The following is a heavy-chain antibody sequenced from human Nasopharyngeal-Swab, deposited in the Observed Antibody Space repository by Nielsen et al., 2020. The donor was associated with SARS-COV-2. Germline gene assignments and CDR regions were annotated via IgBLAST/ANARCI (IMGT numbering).Heavy chain of an antibody. V-gene: IGHV3-64*01. J-gene: IGHJ6*03. CDR3: ARTPLGYYYYYMDV. CDR2: ISSNGGST. Sequence: WIRQPPGKGLEYVSAISSNGGSTYYANSAKGRFTISRDNSKNTLYLQMGSLRAEDMAVYYCARTPLGYYYYYMDVWGKGTTVTVSS.